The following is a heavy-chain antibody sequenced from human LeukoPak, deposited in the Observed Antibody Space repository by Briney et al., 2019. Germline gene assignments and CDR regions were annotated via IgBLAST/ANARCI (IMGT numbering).Heavy chain of an antibody. CDR2: IYYSGST. D-gene: IGHD3-16*01. CDR1: GCSISSNSYH. J-gene: IGHJ6*03. CDR3: ARGGDYYYYYYMDV. V-gene: IGHV4-39*07. Sequence: SETVSVTCMVSGCSISSNSYHWVWLRQSPGKGGEGLRSIYYSGSTYYNPATKSRVTITVDTYKNQFSLKLSSVAAADTAVYYCARGGDYYYYYYMDVWGKGTPVTVSS.